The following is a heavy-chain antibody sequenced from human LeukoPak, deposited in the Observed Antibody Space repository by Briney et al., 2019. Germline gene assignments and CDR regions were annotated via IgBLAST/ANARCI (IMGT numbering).Heavy chain of an antibody. CDR1: GFTVSSNY. CDR3: ARDTSGYTFDD. Sequence: GGSLRLSCAAFGFTVSSNYMSWVRQAPGKGLEWVSSISATSNYIYYADSVKGRFTISRDNAKNSLYLQMNSLRAEDTAVYYCARDTSGYTFDDWGQGTPVTVSS. J-gene: IGHJ4*02. D-gene: IGHD5-18*01. CDR2: ISATSNYI. V-gene: IGHV3-21*01.